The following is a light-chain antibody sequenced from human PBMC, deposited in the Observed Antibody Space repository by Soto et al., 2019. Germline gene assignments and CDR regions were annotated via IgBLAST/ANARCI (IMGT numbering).Light chain of an antibody. J-gene: IGKJ1*01. CDR2: AAS. Sequence: DIQMTQSQSSLSASVGDRFTITCLASQSISSYLNWYQQKPGKAPKLLIYAASSLQSGVPSRFSGSGSGTDFTLTISSLQPEDFATYYCQQSYSTPRTFGQGTKVDIK. CDR1: QSISSY. V-gene: IGKV1-39*01. CDR3: QQSYSTPRT.